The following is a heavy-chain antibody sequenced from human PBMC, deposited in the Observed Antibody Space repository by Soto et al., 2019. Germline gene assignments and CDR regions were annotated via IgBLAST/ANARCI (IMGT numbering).Heavy chain of an antibody. D-gene: IGHD3-16*01. CDR1: GGSISSGGYY. CDR3: ARDVARGGNFDY. J-gene: IGHJ4*02. V-gene: IGHV4-31*03. Sequence: SETLSLTCTVSGGSISSGGYYWSWICQHPGKGLEWIGYIYYSGSTYYNPSLKSRVTISVDTSKNQFSLKLSSVIAADTAVYYCARDVARGGNFDYWGQGTLVTVSS. CDR2: IYYSGST.